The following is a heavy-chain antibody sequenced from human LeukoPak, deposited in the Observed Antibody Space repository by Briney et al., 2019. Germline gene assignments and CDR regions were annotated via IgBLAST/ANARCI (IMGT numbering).Heavy chain of an antibody. CDR1: GGSLSSGGYY. CDR3: ARESGVTHYYYGMDV. J-gene: IGHJ6*04. CDR2: IYYSGST. D-gene: IGHD2-21*02. Sequence: SQTLSLTCTVSGGSLSSGGYYWSWTRQHPGKGLEWIGYIYYSGSTYYNPSLKSRVTISVDTSKNQFSLKLSSVTAADTAVYYYARESGVTHYYYGMDVWGKGTTVTVSS. V-gene: IGHV4-31*03.